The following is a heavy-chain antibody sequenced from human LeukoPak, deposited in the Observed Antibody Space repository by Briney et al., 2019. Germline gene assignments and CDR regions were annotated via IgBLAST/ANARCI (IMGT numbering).Heavy chain of an antibody. CDR1: GGSISSYF. CDR3: AALNIATRPWCFDY. V-gene: IGHV4-59*01. CDR2: IYSIGNT. D-gene: IGHD6-6*01. Sequence: SETLSLTCTVSGGSISSYFWSWIRQPPGKGLQWIGYIYSIGNTNYNPSLKSRVTISADTSKNQFSLKLSSVTAADTAVYYCAALNIATRPWCFDYWGQGALVTVSS. J-gene: IGHJ4*02.